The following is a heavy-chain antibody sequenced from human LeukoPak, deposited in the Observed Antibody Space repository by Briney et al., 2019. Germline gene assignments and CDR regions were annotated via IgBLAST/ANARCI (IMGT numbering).Heavy chain of an antibody. D-gene: IGHD1-26*01. CDR1: GFTVSSNY. CDR3: AKPKGSYYAAYYFDY. J-gene: IGHJ4*02. Sequence: GGSLRLSCAASGFTVSSNYMSWVRQAPGKGLEWVSVIYSGGSTYYADSVKGRFTISRDNSKNTLYLQMNSLRAEDTAVYYCAKPKGSYYAAYYFDYWGQGTLVTVSS. CDR2: IYSGGST. V-gene: IGHV3-53*01.